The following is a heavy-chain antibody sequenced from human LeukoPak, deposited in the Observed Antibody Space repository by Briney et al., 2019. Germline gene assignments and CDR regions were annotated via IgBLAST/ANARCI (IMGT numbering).Heavy chain of an antibody. D-gene: IGHD3-9*01. Sequence: GGSLRLSCAASRFTFSSYGMHWVRQAPGKGLEWVAFIRYDGSNKYYADSVKGRFTISRDNSKNTLYLQMSSLRAEDTAVYYCAKAAYYDILTGYSPFDYWGQGTLVTVSS. V-gene: IGHV3-30*02. CDR1: RFTFSSYG. CDR2: IRYDGSNK. J-gene: IGHJ4*02. CDR3: AKAAYYDILTGYSPFDY.